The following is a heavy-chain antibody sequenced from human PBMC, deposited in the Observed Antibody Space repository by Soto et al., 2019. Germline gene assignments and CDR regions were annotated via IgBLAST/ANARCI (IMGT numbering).Heavy chain of an antibody. CDR1: GYSFNTYN. J-gene: IGHJ1*01. CDR2: ISNYNGNT. Sequence: QAQLVQTGAEAKKPGASVKVSCKTSGYSFNTYNINWLRQAPGQGLEWMGWISNYNGNTKYARKVQGRVTMTTDTSTNTAYMELRSLRSDDTAVYYCAREGRAAVAGSVQGFPHWGQGTLVTVPS. V-gene: IGHV1-18*01. CDR3: AREGRAAVAGSVQGFPH. D-gene: IGHD6-19*01.